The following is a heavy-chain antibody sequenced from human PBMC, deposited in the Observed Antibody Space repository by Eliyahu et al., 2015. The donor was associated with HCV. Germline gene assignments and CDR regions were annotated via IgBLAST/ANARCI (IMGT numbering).Heavy chain of an antibody. V-gene: IGHV3-13*04. CDR3: ARALGDSYGMDV. Sequence: EVQLVESGGGLVQPGGSLRLSCAASGFTFSSYDMHWVRQATGKGLEWVSAIGTAGDTYYPGSVKGRFTISRENAKNSLYLQMNSLRAGDTAVYYCARALGDSYGMDVWGQGTTVTVSS. D-gene: IGHD3-22*01. CDR2: IGTAGDT. J-gene: IGHJ6*02. CDR1: GFTFSSYD.